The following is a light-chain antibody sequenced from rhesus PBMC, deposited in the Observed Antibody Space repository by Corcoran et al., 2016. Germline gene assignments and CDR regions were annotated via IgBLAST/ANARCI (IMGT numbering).Light chain of an antibody. CDR3: HQDYSWPLT. Sequence: EIVMTQSPATLSLSPGERATLSCRASQSVSSSLAWYQQKPGQAPNPLIYGASSRATGIPDRVSGSGSGTEFTLTISSLEPEDVGVYYCHQDYSWPLTFGGGTKVELK. J-gene: IGKJ4*01. V-gene: IGKV3-42*01. CDR1: QSVSSS. CDR2: GAS.